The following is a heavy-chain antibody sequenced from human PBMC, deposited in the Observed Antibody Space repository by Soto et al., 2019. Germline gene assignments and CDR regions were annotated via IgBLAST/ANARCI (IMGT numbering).Heavy chain of an antibody. CDR3: ARLHSSWYSVGRNWFDP. D-gene: IGHD6-13*01. Sequence: SETLSLTCTVSGGSISSYYWSWIRQPAGKGLEWIGRIYTSGSTNYNPSLKSRVTMSVDTSKNQFSLKLSSVTAADTAVYYCARLHSSWYSVGRNWFDPWGQGTLVTVSS. CDR1: GGSISSYY. CDR2: IYTSGST. J-gene: IGHJ5*02. V-gene: IGHV4-4*07.